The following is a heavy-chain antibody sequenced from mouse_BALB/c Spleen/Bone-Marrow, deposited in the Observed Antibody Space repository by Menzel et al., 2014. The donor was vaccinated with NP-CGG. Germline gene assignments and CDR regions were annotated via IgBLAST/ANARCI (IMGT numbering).Heavy chain of an antibody. CDR3: ARCISAATAMDY. V-gene: IGHV1-54*01. CDR1: GYAFTNYL. J-gene: IGHJ4*01. D-gene: IGHD1-2*01. Sequence: QVQLKQSGAELVRPGTSVKVSCKASGYAFTNYLIEWVKQRPGQGLEWIGVINPGSSGTDYNEKFKGKATLTADKSSSTAYIRLSSLTSDDAAVYFCARCISAATAMDYWGQGTSVTVSS. CDR2: INPGSSGT.